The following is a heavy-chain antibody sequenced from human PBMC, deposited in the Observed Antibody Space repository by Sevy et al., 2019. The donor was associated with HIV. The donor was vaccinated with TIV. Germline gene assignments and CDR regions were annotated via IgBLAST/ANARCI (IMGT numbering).Heavy chain of an antibody. J-gene: IGHJ4*02. CDR3: ARSNDYVWGSYRWFDY. V-gene: IGHV5-51*01. CDR2: IYPGDSDT. CDR1: GYSFTSYW. Sequence: GESLKISCKGSGYSFTSYWIGWVRQMPGKGLEWMGIIYPGDSDTRYSPCYQGQVTISADKSNSTAYLQWSSLKASDTAMYYCARSNDYVWGSYRWFDYWGQGTLVTVSS. D-gene: IGHD3-16*02.